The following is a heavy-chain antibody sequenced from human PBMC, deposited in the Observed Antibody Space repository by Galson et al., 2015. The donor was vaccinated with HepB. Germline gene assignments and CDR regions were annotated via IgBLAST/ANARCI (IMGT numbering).Heavy chain of an antibody. CDR2: ISYDGSNK. V-gene: IGHV3-30-3*01. D-gene: IGHD3-22*01. Sequence: SLRLSCAASGFTFSSYAMHWVRQAPGKGLEWVAVISYDGSNKYYADSVKGRFTISRDNSKNTLYLQMNSLRAEDTAVYYCARGGGAADSSGYYYSWFDPWGQGTLVTVSS. CDR3: ARGGGAADSSGYYYSWFDP. J-gene: IGHJ5*02. CDR1: GFTFSSYA.